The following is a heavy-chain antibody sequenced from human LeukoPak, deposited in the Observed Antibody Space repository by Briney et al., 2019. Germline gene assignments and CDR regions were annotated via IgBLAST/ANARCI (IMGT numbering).Heavy chain of an antibody. CDR2: IHTSGST. D-gene: IGHD3-10*01. CDR3: ARGSTLIRGFDY. J-gene: IGHJ4*02. Sequence: SETLSLTCTVSGGSISSYYWSWIRQPAGKGLEWIGRIHTSGSTNYNASLKSRVTMSVDTSKNQFSLKLSSVTAADTAVYYCARGSTLIRGFDYWGQGTLVTVSS. V-gene: IGHV4-4*07. CDR1: GGSISSYY.